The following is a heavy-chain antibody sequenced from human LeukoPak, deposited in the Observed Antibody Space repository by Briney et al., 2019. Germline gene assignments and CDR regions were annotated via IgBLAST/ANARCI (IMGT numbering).Heavy chain of an antibody. CDR2: ITAYNGNT. J-gene: IGHJ3*01. CDR1: GYRFITYG. Sequence: ASMKVSCKASGYRFITYGLSWVRQAPGQGLEWMGCITAYNGNTNFAPKLQGRVTMTADTSTSTAYMEVRSLRSDDTAVYYCARDVFEGFGERVIDAFDLWGQGTMVTVSS. CDR3: ARDVFEGFGERVIDAFDL. V-gene: IGHV1-18*01. D-gene: IGHD3-10*01.